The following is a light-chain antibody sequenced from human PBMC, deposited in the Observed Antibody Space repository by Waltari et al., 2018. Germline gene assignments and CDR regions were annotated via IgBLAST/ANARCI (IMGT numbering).Light chain of an antibody. CDR1: SGHSSNV. Sequence: QLVLTQSPSASASLGASVKLTCTLSSGHSSNVIAWLQEGPGKGPRYLMKVNSDGSHSKGDEMPDRFSGSSSGAGRYLTISSLQSEDEADYYCQTGGHGTWVFGGGTKLTVL. J-gene: IGLJ3*02. CDR3: QTGGHGTWV. V-gene: IGLV4-69*01. CDR2: VNSDGSH.